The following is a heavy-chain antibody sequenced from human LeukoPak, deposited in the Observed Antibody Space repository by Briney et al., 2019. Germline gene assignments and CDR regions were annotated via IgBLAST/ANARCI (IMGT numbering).Heavy chain of an antibody. D-gene: IGHD1-1*01. CDR3: ARELERQRDFDY. V-gene: IGHV3-30-3*01. Sequence: PGGSLRLSCAASGFTVSSNYMSWVRQAPGKGLEWVAVISYDGSNKYYADSVKGRFTISRDNSKNTLYLQMNSLRAEDTAVYYCARELERQRDFDYWGQGTPVTVSS. CDR2: ISYDGSNK. J-gene: IGHJ4*02. CDR1: GFTVSSNY.